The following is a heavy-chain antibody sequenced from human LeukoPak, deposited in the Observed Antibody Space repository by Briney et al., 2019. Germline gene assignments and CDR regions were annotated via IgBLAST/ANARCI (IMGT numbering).Heavy chain of an antibody. CDR3: ARGGRLWFGELLPIPDY. V-gene: IGHV4-61*02. CDR2: IYTSGST. D-gene: IGHD3-10*01. CDR1: GGSISSGSYY. Sequence: PSETLSLTCTVSGGSISSGSYYWSWIRQPAGKGLEWIGRIYTSGSTNYNPSLKSRVTISVDTSKNQFSLKLSSVTAADTAVYYCARGGRLWFGELLPIPDYWGQGTLVTVSS. J-gene: IGHJ4*02.